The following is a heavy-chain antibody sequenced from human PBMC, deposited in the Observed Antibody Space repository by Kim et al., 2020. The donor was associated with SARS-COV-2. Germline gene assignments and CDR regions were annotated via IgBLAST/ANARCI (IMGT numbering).Heavy chain of an antibody. Sequence: YVDSVKGRFTISRDNAKNSLYLQMNSLRAEDTAVYYCARDDCTGGVCYNYWGQGTLVTVSS. J-gene: IGHJ4*02. CDR3: ARDDCTGGVCYNY. V-gene: IGHV3-7*01. D-gene: IGHD2-8*02.